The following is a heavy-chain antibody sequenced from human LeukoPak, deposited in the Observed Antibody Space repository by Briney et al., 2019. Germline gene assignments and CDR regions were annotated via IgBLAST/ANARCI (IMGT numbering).Heavy chain of an antibody. CDR2: INHNGNVN. Sequence: PGGSLRLSCAAPGFTFSCYWMNWARQAPGKGLEWVASINHNGNVNYYVDSVKGRFTISRDNAKNSLYLQMSNLRAEDTAVYFCARGGGLDVWGQGATVTVSS. D-gene: IGHD3-16*01. CDR1: GFTFSCYW. J-gene: IGHJ6*02. CDR3: ARGGGLDV. V-gene: IGHV3-7*03.